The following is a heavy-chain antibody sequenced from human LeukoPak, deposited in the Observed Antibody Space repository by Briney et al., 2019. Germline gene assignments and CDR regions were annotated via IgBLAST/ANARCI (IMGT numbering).Heavy chain of an antibody. Sequence: SETLSLTCTVSGGSISSNWWSWVRQPPGKGLEWIGEIYHSGSTNYNPSLKSRVTISVDKSKNQFSLKLSSVTAADTAVYYCARDLVPNYWGQGTLVTVSS. CDR1: GGSISSNW. CDR2: IYHSGST. V-gene: IGHV4-4*02. CDR3: ARDLVPNY. J-gene: IGHJ4*02.